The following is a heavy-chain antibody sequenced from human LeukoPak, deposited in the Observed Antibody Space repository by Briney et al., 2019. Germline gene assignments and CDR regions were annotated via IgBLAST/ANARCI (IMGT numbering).Heavy chain of an antibody. V-gene: IGHV1-46*01. D-gene: IGHD3-22*01. CDR3: ARGLSYDSSGYYYDSKYYFDY. CDR1: GYTFTSYY. J-gene: IGHJ4*02. CDR2: INPSGGST. Sequence: ASVKVSRKASGYTFTSYYIHWVRQAPGQGLEWMGIINPSGGSTSYAQKFQGRVTMTRDMSTSTVYMELSSLRSEDTAVCYCARGLSYDSSGYYYDSKYYFDYWGQGTLVTVSS.